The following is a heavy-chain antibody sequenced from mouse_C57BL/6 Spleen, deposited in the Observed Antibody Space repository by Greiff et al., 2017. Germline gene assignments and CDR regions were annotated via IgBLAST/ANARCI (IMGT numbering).Heavy chain of an antibody. V-gene: IGHV1-50*01. Sequence: QVQLQQPGAELVKPGASVKLSCKASGYTFTSYWMQWVKQRPGQGLEWIGEIDPSDSYTNYNQTFKGKATLTVDTSSSTAYMQLSRLTSEDSAVYYCARGVYYDYDERGAMDYWGQGTSVTVSS. J-gene: IGHJ4*01. CDR1: GYTFTSYW. CDR3: ARGVYYDYDERGAMDY. D-gene: IGHD2-4*01. CDR2: IDPSDSYT.